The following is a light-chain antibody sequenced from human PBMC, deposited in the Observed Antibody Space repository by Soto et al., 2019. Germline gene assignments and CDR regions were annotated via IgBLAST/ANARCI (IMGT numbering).Light chain of an antibody. CDR2: EVV. Sequence: QSVLTQPASVSGSPGQSITISCTGTSRNIGAFKYVSWYQQHPGKAPKLIILEVVNRPSGVSNRFSGSKSGNTASLTISGLQADDEADYYCSSYTSSTTVLFGGGTKLTVL. V-gene: IGLV2-14*01. J-gene: IGLJ2*01. CDR3: SSYTSSTTVL. CDR1: SRNIGAFKY.